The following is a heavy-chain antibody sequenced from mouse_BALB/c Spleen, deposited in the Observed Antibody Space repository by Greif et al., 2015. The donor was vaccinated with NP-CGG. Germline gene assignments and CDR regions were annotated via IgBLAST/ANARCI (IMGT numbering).Heavy chain of an antibody. D-gene: IGHD1-1*01. CDR2: INPSNGRT. Sequence: QVQLQQPGAELVKPGASVKLSCKASGYTFTSYWMHWVKQRPGQGLEWIGEINPSNGRTNYNEKFKSKATLTVDESSSTAYMQLSSLTSEDSAVYYCARRRTVSWYFDVWGAGTTVTVSS. CDR3: ARRRTVSWYFDV. V-gene: IGHV1S81*02. J-gene: IGHJ1*01. CDR1: GYTFTSYW.